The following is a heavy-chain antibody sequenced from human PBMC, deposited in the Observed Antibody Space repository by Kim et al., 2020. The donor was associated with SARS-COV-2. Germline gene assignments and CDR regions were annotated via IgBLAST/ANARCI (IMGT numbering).Heavy chain of an antibody. CDR1: GFTFSSYG. V-gene: IGHV3-30*18. CDR3: AKGRWYNWNVGPFDY. Sequence: GGSLRLSCAASGFTFSSYGMHWVRQAPGKGLEWVAVISYDGSNKYYADSVKGRFTISRDNSKNTLYLQMNSLRAEDTAVYYCAKGRWYNWNVGPFDYWGQGTLVTVSS. J-gene: IGHJ4*02. CDR2: ISYDGSNK. D-gene: IGHD1-20*01.